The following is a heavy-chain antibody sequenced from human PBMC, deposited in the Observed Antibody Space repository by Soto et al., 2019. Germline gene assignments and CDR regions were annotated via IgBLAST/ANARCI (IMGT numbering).Heavy chain of an antibody. Sequence: GGSLRLSCAASGFTFINAWMSWVRQAPGKGLEWVGRIKSKTDGGTTDYAAPVKGRFTISRDDSKNTLYLQMNSLKTEDTAVYYCTTDPVTSPMFDYWGQGTLVTVSS. J-gene: IGHJ4*02. CDR2: IKSKTDGGTT. CDR3: TTDPVTSPMFDY. V-gene: IGHV3-15*01. D-gene: IGHD4-4*01. CDR1: GFTFINAW.